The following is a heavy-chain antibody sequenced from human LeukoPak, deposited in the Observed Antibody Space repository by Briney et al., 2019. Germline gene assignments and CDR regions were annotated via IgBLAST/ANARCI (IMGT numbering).Heavy chain of an antibody. CDR3: ARDYSHGVGSDY. CDR1: GYTFTNYY. V-gene: IGHV1-46*01. D-gene: IGHD5-18*01. CDR2: INTSGGST. J-gene: IGHJ4*02. Sequence: GASVKVSCKASGYTFTNYYMHWVRQAPGQGLKWMGIINTSGGSTSYAQKFQGRITMTRDTSTSTVYMELSSLRSEDTAVYYCARDYSHGVGSDYWGQGTLVTVSS.